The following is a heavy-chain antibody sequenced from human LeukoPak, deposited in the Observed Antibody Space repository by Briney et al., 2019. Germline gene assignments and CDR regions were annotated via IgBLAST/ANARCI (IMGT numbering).Heavy chain of an antibody. CDR3: ATLAPRLGEFRLDY. CDR2: ISYDGSNK. J-gene: IGHJ4*02. Sequence: GGSLRLSCAASGFTFSSYGMHWVRQAPGKGLEWVAVISYDGSNKYYADSVKGRFTISRDNSKNTLYLQMNSLRAEDTAVYYCATLAPRLGEFRLDYWGQGTLVTVSS. D-gene: IGHD3-16*01. CDR1: GFTFSSYG. V-gene: IGHV3-30*03.